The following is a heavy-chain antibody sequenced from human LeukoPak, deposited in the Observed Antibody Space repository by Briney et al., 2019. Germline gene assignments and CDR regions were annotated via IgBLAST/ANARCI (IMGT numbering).Heavy chain of an antibody. CDR1: GFTFSSYS. Sequence: GGSLRLSCAASGFTFSSYSMNWVRQAPGKGPEWVSSISSSSSYIYYADPVKGRFTISRDNAKNSLYLQMNSLRAEDTAVYYCASEYCSGGSCYLSSDYWGQGTLVTVSS. D-gene: IGHD2-15*01. CDR2: ISSSSSYI. V-gene: IGHV3-21*01. J-gene: IGHJ4*02. CDR3: ASEYCSGGSCYLSSDY.